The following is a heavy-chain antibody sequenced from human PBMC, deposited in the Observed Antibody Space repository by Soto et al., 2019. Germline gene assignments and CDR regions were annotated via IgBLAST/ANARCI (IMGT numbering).Heavy chain of an antibody. CDR2: ISYDGSNK. J-gene: IGHJ4*02. V-gene: IGHV3-30-3*01. CDR1: GFTFSSYA. CDR3: ARGARGAVAGTIDY. D-gene: IGHD6-19*01. Sequence: QVQLVESGGGVVQPGRSLRLSCAASGFTFSSYAMHWVRQAPGKGLEWVAIISYDGSNKYYADSVKGRFTISRDNSKNRLYLQMNSLRAEDTAVYYCARGARGAVAGTIDYWGQGTLVTVSS.